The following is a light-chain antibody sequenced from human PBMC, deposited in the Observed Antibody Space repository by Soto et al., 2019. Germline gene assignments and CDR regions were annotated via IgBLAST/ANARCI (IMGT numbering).Light chain of an antibody. Sequence: DIQMTQSPSSLSASLGDRVTITCRASQSISRYLAWYQQKPGKAPNLLIYTASTFETGVPSRFSGGGIGTDFTLSISSLQPDDFATYYCQQTYTNPHTFGQGTKVEIK. CDR3: QQTYTNPHT. V-gene: IGKV1-39*01. CDR2: TAS. CDR1: QSISRY. J-gene: IGKJ2*01.